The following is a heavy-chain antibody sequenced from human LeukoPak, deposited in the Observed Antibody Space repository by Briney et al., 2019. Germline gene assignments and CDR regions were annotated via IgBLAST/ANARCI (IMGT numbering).Heavy chain of an antibody. CDR1: GFTFSDYS. CDR2: VGIDSGNT. J-gene: IGHJ4*02. V-gene: IGHV3-48*01. CDR3: ARDYKYAFDN. D-gene: IGHD5-24*01. Sequence: GGSLRLSCAASGFTFSDYSMNWVRQAPGKGLEWISYVGIDSGNTNYADSVKCRFTISGDKAKNSLYLQMNSLRVEDTAVYYCARDYKYAFDNWGQGTLVTVSS.